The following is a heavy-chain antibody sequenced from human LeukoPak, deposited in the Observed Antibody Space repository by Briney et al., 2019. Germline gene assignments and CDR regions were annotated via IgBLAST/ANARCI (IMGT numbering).Heavy chain of an antibody. J-gene: IGHJ6*02. CDR1: GFTFSSYA. V-gene: IGHV3-23*01. D-gene: IGHD2-15*01. CDR3: ARGDKDYYYGMDV. CDR2: ISGSGGST. Sequence: PGGSLRLSCAASGFTFSSYAMSWVRQAPGKGLEWVSGISGSGGSTYYADSVKGRFTIFRDNSKNTLFLQMNSLRAEDTAVYYCARGDKDYYYGMDVWGQGTTVTVSS.